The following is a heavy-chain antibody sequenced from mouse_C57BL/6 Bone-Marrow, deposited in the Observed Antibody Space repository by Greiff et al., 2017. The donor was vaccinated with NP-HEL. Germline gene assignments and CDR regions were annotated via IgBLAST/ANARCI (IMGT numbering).Heavy chain of an antibody. J-gene: IGHJ4*01. Sequence: VQLQQSGAELVRPGASVTLSCKASGYTFTDYEMHWVKQTPVHGLEWIGAIDPETGGTAYNQKFKGKAILTADKSSSTAYMELRSLTSEDSAVYYCTCSPHYYAMDYWGQGTSVTVSS. V-gene: IGHV1-15*01. CDR1: GYTFTDYE. CDR3: TCSPHYYAMDY. D-gene: IGHD1-1*01. CDR2: IDPETGGT.